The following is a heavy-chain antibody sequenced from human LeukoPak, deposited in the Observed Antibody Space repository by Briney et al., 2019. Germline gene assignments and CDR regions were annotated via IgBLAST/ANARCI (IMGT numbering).Heavy chain of an antibody. CDR2: IIPIFGTA. CDR1: GGTFSSYA. J-gene: IGHJ4*02. CDR3: ASGDYDFWSGYYPYYFDY. Sequence: SVKVSCNASGGTFSSYAISWVRQAPGQGLEWMGGIIPIFGTANYAQKFQGRVTITTDESTSTAYMELSSLRSGDTAVYYCASGDYDFWSGYYPYYFDYWGQGTLVTVSS. V-gene: IGHV1-69*05. D-gene: IGHD3-3*01.